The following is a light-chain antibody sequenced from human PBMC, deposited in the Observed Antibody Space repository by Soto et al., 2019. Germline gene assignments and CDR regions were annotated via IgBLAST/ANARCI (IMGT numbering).Light chain of an antibody. CDR2: GNN. Sequence: QSVLTQPPSVSGAPGQRVTISCTGSDSNIGENFDIHWYQQLPGTAPKLLIYGNNNRPSGVPDRFSASRSGTSASLAITGLQVEDEADYYCQSYDSGLSGSVFGGGTKVTVL. J-gene: IGLJ3*02. V-gene: IGLV1-40*01. CDR1: DSNIGENFD. CDR3: QSYDSGLSGSV.